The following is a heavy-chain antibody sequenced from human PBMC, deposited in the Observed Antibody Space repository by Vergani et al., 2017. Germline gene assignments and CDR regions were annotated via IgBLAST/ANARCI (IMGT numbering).Heavy chain of an antibody. J-gene: IGHJ6*02. CDR3: ARDKAAAGLEDYYYGMDV. V-gene: IGHV3-21*01. CDR2: ISSSSSYI. Sequence: EVQLLESGGGLVQPGGSLRLSCAASGFTFSSYSMNWVRQAPGKGLEWVSSISSSSSYIYYADSVKGRFTISRDNAKNSLYLQMNSLRAEDTAVYYCARDKAAAGLEDYYYGMDVWGQGTTVTVSS. D-gene: IGHD6-13*01. CDR1: GFTFSSYS.